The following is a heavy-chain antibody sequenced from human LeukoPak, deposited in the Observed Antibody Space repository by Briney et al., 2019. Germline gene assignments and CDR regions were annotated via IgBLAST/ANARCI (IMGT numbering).Heavy chain of an antibody. J-gene: IGHJ3*02. CDR1: RFTFSSYA. Sequence: PGGSLRLSCAVSRFTFSSYAMSWVRQGPGKGLGWVSAISGSGGSTYYADSVKGRFTISRDNSKNTLSLQVNSLRAEDTALYYCAKERGDYGDFGRAFDIWGQGTMVTVSS. D-gene: IGHD4-17*01. CDR3: AKERGDYGDFGRAFDI. V-gene: IGHV3-23*01. CDR2: ISGSGGST.